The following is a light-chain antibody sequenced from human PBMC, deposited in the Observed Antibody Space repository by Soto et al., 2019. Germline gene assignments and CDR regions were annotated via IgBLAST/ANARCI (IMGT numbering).Light chain of an antibody. Sequence: QSALTQPASVSWSPGQSITISCTGTSGDVGGYNYVSWYQQHPGKAPKLMIYEVSNRPSGVSNRFSGSKSGNTASLTISGLQAEDEADYYCTSYTRSTTPYIYGTGTKVTVL. CDR3: TSYTRSTTPYI. J-gene: IGLJ1*01. CDR1: SGDVGGYNY. V-gene: IGLV2-14*01. CDR2: EVS.